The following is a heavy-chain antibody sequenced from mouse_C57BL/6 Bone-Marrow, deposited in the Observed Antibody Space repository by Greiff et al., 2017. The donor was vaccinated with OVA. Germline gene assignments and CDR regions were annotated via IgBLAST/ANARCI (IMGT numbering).Heavy chain of an antibody. CDR2: ILPGSGST. Sequence: QVQLQQSGAELMKPGASVKLSCKATGYTFTGYWIEWVKQRPGNGLEWIGEILPGSGSTNYNEKFKGKATFTADTSSNTAYMQLNSLTTDDSAIYYCARGVDYYGSSYNAMDYWGQGTSVTVSS. CDR1: GYTFTGYW. D-gene: IGHD1-1*01. CDR3: ARGVDYYGSSYNAMDY. V-gene: IGHV1-9*01. J-gene: IGHJ4*01.